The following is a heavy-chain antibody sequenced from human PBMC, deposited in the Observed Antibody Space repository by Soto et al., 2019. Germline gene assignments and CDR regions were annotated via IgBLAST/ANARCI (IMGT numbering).Heavy chain of an antibody. D-gene: IGHD3-16*02. V-gene: IGHV3-23*01. CDR2: ISDSGPGT. CDR3: ANDHTVVIRDAFYI. Sequence: EVQILESGGGLVQPGGSLRLSCAASGFTFSSYAVYWVRLTPGKGLSWVSGISDSGPGTNYADSVKGRFTISLDSSKKAVYLQMKSMSDADTSVYHCANDHTVVIRDAFYICGQVTMVNVAS. J-gene: IGHJ3*02. CDR1: GFTFSSYA.